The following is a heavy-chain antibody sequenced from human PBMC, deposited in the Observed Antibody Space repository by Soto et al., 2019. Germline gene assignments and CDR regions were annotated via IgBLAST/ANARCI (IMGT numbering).Heavy chain of an antibody. CDR1: GYIFIGYT. CDR3: ARGGLLLPYGLDI. V-gene: IGHV1-3*01. Sequence: QGQLVQSGAEVLKPGASVQVSCKASGYIFIGYTIHLVRQAPGQMLEWMGWINAGNGHTHYSQDFQGRITITSDTIASTVYMELRSVRSEDTAVYYCARGGLLLPYGLDIWGRGTTVTVSS. J-gene: IGHJ6*02. D-gene: IGHD2-15*01. CDR2: INAGNGHT.